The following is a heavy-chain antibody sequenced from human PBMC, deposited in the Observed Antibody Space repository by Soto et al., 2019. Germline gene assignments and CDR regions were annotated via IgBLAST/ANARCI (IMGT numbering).Heavy chain of an antibody. CDR2: IRTKADNYAT. J-gene: IGHJ6*02. CDR3: TRRMSPLMDV. CDR1: GFTFSDST. V-gene: IGHV3-73*01. Sequence: GGSLRLSCAAFGFTFSDSTMHWVGQSSGKGLEGVGRIRTKADNYATGYATSVKGRFTISRDDSKNTAYLQMNSLKTEDTAVYYCTRRMSPLMDVWGQGTTVTVSS.